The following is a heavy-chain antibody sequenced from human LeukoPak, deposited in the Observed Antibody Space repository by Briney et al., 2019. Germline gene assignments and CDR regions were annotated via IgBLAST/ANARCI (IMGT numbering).Heavy chain of an antibody. CDR2: VSDSGST. CDR1: GFTFSSYA. CDR3: ARTGSSWPLYYYYYMDV. Sequence: GSLRLSCAASGFTFSSYAMSWIRQPPGKGLEWIGYVSDSGSTNYNPSLKSRVTVSVDTSKDQFSLKLTSVTAADTAVYYCARTGSSWPLYYYYYMDVWGKGTTVTVSS. D-gene: IGHD6-13*01. V-gene: IGHV4-59*01. J-gene: IGHJ6*03.